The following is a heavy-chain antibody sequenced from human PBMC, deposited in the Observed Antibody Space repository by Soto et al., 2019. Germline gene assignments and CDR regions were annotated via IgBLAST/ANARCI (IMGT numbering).Heavy chain of an antibody. D-gene: IGHD1-26*01. V-gene: IGHV3-30*18. J-gene: IGHJ4*02. CDR2: IXXDXXXX. CDR1: GFTFNSYG. Sequence: GGSLRLSCAASGFTFNSYGIHWVRQARGKGLXWVXVIXXDXXXXXYXXSVKGRFTISRDNSKNTLYLQMNSLRAEDTAVYYCAKMGATGGDFDYWGQGTRVTVSS. CDR3: AKMGATGGDFDY.